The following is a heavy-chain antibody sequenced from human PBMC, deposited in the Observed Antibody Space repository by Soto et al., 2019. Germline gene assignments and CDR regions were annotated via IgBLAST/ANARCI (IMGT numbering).Heavy chain of an antibody. CDR1: GFNFSNHC. CDR2: ITSDGKSK. J-gene: IGHJ5*02. Sequence: GGSLRLSCAASGFNFSNHCMHWVRQRPAEGLVWVSRITSDGKSKAYAESVKGRFAISRDNAKNTLYLQMNGLTAEDTAVYYCARESGDWPLNWFDPWGQGTLVTVS. V-gene: IGHV3-74*01. D-gene: IGHD2-21*02. CDR3: ARESGDWPLNWFDP.